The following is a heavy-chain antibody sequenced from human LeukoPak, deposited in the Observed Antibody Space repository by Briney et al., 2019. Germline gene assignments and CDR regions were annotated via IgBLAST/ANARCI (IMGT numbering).Heavy chain of an antibody. CDR2: ISYTGST. J-gene: IGHJ4*02. D-gene: IGHD2-2*01. CDR1: GVSFSGYY. V-gene: IGHV4-59*12. CDR3: ARDVVAAVGSFDY. Sequence: SETLSLTCAVYGVSFSGYYWSWIRQPPGKGLEWIAYISYTGSTNYSPSLKSRVTISVDTSKNQFSLKLSSVTAADTAVYYCARDVVAAVGSFDYWGQGTQVTVSS.